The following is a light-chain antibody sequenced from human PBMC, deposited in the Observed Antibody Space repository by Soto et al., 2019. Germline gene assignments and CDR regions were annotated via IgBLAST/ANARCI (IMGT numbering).Light chain of an antibody. J-gene: IGLJ2*01. V-gene: IGLV2-8*01. CDR1: NSDVGAYNL. CDR2: EVT. CDR3: SSTAVIGVI. Sequence: QSALTQPPSASGSPGQSVTISCTGTNSDVGAYNLVSWYQQHPGKVPKLMIYEVTKRPSGVPDRFSGSKSGNTASLTVSGIQAEDEADYYGSSTAVIGVIFGVGTKLTVL.